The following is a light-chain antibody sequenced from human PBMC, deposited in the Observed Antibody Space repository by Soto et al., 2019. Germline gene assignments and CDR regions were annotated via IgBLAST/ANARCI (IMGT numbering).Light chain of an antibody. CDR1: HSVSSN. J-gene: IGKJ1*01. Sequence: EIVMTQSPGTLSVSPGERVTLSCRASHSVSSNLAWYQRRPGQAPRLLIYAASTRATGIPARFSGTGSGTEFTLTSNSLQSEDFAVYVCQQNNNWPWTFGQGTKVDIK. CDR2: AAS. CDR3: QQNNNWPWT. V-gene: IGKV3-15*01.